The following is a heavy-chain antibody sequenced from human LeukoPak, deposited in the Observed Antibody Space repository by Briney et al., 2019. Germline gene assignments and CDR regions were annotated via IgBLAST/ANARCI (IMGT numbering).Heavy chain of an antibody. CDR2: IYYSGNT. J-gene: IGHJ6*02. D-gene: IGHD3-22*01. Sequence: SGTLSLTRAVSGGSISSGGYYWSWIRQHPGKGLEWVGYIYYSGNTYYNPSRKCRVTISVDTSKKQFLLKLSYVKAADTAVYYCARDSKRYYDSSGYFYYCGMDVWGQGTTVTASS. CDR3: ARDSKRYYDSSGYFYYCGMDV. CDR1: GGSISSGGYY. V-gene: IGHV4-31*11.